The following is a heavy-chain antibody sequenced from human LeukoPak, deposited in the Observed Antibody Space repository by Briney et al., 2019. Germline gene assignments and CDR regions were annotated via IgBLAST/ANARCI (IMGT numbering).Heavy chain of an antibody. CDR1: GFTFSDYY. CDR3: ARDEATMIGMDV. J-gene: IGHJ6*03. CDR2: SSSSGSTI. Sequence: GGSLRLSCAASGFTFSDYYMSWIRQAPGKGLERVSYSSSSGSTIYYADSVKGRFTISRDNAKNSLYLQMNSLRAEDTAVYYCARDEATMIGMDVWGKGTTVTVSS. D-gene: IGHD3-22*01. V-gene: IGHV3-11*01.